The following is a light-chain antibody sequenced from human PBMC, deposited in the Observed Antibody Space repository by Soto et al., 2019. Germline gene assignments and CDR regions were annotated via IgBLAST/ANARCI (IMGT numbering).Light chain of an antibody. J-gene: IGKJ1*01. CDR3: QQRYDWPWT. Sequence: EIVVTQSPATLSVSPGEIATLSFRASQSVGSYVSWYQHKPGQGPRLLIYDTSDRATGVPARFGGSGSGTDFTLTISGLEPEDFAVYYCQQRYDWPWTFGQGTKVDIK. CDR2: DTS. CDR1: QSVGSY. V-gene: IGKV3-11*01.